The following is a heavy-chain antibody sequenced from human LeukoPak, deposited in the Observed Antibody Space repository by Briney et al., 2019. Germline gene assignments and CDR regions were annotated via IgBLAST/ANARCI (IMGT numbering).Heavy chain of an antibody. J-gene: IGHJ5*02. Sequence: SETLSLTCTVSGGSISSYYWRWIRQPPGKGLEWIGYIYYSGSTNYNPSLKSRVTISVDTSKNQFSLKLSSVTAADTAVYYCARHGSSSWSSWFDPWGQGTLVTVSS. CDR3: ARHGSSSWSSWFDP. CDR2: IYYSGST. D-gene: IGHD6-13*01. V-gene: IGHV4-59*08. CDR1: GGSISSYY.